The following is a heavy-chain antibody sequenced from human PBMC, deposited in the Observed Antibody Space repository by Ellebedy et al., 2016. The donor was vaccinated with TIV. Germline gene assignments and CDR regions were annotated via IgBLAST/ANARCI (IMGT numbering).Heavy chain of an antibody. Sequence: MPSETLSLTCAVNGGSFSGYHWFWIRQPPGKGLEWIGEINQSGRTNYNPSLKSRVTILADTSKNQFPLKLNFVTAADTPVYYCATNYYDNSGDLWVDYWGQGTLVTVSS. CDR2: INQSGRT. J-gene: IGHJ4*02. CDR3: ATNYYDNSGDLWVDY. CDR1: GGSFSGYH. D-gene: IGHD3-22*01. V-gene: IGHV4-34*01.